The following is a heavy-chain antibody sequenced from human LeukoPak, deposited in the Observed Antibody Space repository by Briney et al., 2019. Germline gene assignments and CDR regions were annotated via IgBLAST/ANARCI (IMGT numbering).Heavy chain of an antibody. CDR2: INPNSGGT. Sequence: ASVKVSCKASGYTFTGYYMHWVRQAPGQGLEWMGWINPNSGGTNYAQKFQGRVTITRDPSISTAYIELSRLRSEDTAVYYGERIKYGSGSYYDAFDIWGQGTMVTVSS. D-gene: IGHD3-10*01. V-gene: IGHV1-2*02. CDR3: ERIKYGSGSYYDAFDI. J-gene: IGHJ3*02. CDR1: GYTFTGYY.